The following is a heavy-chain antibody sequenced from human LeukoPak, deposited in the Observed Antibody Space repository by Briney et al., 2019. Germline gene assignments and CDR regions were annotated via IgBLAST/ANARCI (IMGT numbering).Heavy chain of an antibody. D-gene: IGHD3-9*01. J-gene: IGHJ4*02. CDR3: ARVWFPPSYYDILTGSERAYYFDY. CDR2: ISAYNGNT. V-gene: IGHV1-18*01. CDR1: GGTFSSYA. Sequence: ASVKVSCKTSGGTFSSYAISWVRQAPGQGLEWMGWISAYNGNTNYAQKLQGRVTMTTDTSTSTAYMELRSLRSDDTAVYYCARVWFPPSYYDILTGSERAYYFDYWGQGTLVTVSS.